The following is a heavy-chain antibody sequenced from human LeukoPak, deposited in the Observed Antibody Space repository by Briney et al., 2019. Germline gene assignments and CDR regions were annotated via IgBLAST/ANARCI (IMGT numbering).Heavy chain of an antibody. CDR1: GGSFSGYY. V-gene: IGHV4-34*01. D-gene: IGHD1-1*01. CDR3: ARESPGTTVFDY. Sequence: SEALSLTCAVYGGSFSGYYWTWIRQPPGKGLEWIGEISHSGRANYNPSLKSRVTISVDTSKNQFSLRVNSVTAEDTAVYYCARESPGTTVFDYWGQGTLVTVSS. CDR2: ISHSGRA. J-gene: IGHJ4*02.